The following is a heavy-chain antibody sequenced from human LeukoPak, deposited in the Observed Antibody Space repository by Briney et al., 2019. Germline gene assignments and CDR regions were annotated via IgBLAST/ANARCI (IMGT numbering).Heavy chain of an antibody. J-gene: IGHJ6*02. CDR3: ARGYYDSSGYYYTPYGMDV. CDR2: IYYSGST. V-gene: IGHV4-30-4*01. Sequence: SETLSLTCTVSVGSISSGDYSWSWIRQPPGKGLEWIGYIYYSGSTYYNPSLKSRVTISVDTSKNQFSLKLSSVTAADTAVYYCARGYYDSSGYYYTPYGMDVWGQGTTVTVSS. D-gene: IGHD3-22*01. CDR1: VGSISSGDYS.